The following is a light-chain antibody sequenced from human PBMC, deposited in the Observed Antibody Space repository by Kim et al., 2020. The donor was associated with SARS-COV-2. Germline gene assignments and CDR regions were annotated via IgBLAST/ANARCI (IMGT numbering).Light chain of an antibody. CDR2: AAS. CDR1: QSISNY. V-gene: IGKV1-39*01. J-gene: IGKJ3*01. Sequence: DIQMTQSPSSLSASVGDRVTITCRASQSISNYLNWYQQKPGKAPKLLIYAASSLQSGVPSRFSGSGSETDFTLTISSLQPEDFATYYCQQSYNTLTFGPGTKVDIK. CDR3: QQSYNTLT.